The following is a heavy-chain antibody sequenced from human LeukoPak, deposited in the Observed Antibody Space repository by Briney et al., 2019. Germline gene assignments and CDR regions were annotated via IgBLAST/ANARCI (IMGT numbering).Heavy chain of an antibody. CDR1: GYTFTSYG. J-gene: IGHJ3*02. D-gene: IGHD3-9*01. CDR3: ARIPLRTYFDWPIYPERYAFDI. V-gene: IGHV1-18*01. CDR2: ISAYNGNT. Sequence: ASVKVSCKASGYTFTSYGISWVRQAPGQGLEWMGWISAYNGNTNYAQKFQGRVTMTRNTSISTAYMELSSLRSEDTAVYYCARIPLRTYFDWPIYPERYAFDIWGQGTMVTVSS.